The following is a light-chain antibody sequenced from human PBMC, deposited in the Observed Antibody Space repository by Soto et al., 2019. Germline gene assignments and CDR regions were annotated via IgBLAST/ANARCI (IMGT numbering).Light chain of an antibody. J-gene: IGLJ1*01. CDR3: SSHTSAHTLV. V-gene: IGLV2-14*01. CDR2: EVS. CDR1: SGDVGGYNY. Sequence: QSVLTQPASVSGSPGQSITISCIGTSGDVGGYNYVSWYQQFPGRAPKLIIEEVSNRPSGVSNRFSGSKSGNTASLTISGLQAEDEADYHCSSHTSAHTLVFGTGTKVTVL.